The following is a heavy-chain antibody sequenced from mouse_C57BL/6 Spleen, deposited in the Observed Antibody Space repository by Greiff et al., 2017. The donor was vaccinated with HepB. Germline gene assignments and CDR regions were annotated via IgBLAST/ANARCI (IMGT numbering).Heavy chain of an antibody. Sequence: VQVVESGAELAKPGASVKLSCKASGYTFTSYWMHWVKQRPGQGLEWIGYINPSSGYTKYNQKFKDKATLTADKSSSTAYMQLSSLTYEDSAVYYCASYYYGSSSWGQGTLVTVSA. CDR1: GYTFTSYW. D-gene: IGHD1-1*01. CDR3: ASYYYGSSS. CDR2: INPSSGYT. J-gene: IGHJ3*01. V-gene: IGHV1-7*01.